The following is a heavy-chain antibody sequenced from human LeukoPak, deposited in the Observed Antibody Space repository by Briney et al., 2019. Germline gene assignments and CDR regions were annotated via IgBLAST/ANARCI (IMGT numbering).Heavy chain of an antibody. Sequence: PGGSLRLSCAASGFTFSSYWMHWVRQAPGKGLVWVSRTNTDGSTTSYADSVKGRFTISRDNAKNSLYLQMNSLRAEDTAVYYCARLAVHTSTFDYWGQGTLVTVSS. CDR3: ARLAVHTSTFDY. CDR1: GFTFSSYW. V-gene: IGHV3-74*01. D-gene: IGHD1-1*01. CDR2: TNTDGSTT. J-gene: IGHJ4*02.